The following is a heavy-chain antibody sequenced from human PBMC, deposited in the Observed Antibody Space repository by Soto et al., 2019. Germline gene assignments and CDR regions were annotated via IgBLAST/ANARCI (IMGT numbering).Heavy chain of an antibody. J-gene: IGHJ3*02. CDR2: IKQDGSEK. CDR3: ARGAGSYFRRVVGAFDI. CDR1: GFSFSSYW. Sequence: GGSLRLSCTASGFSFSSYWMSWVRQAPGKGLEWVANIKQDGSEKYYVDSVKGRFTISRNNAKDSLYLRMNSLRAEDTAVYYCARGAGSYFRRVVGAFDIWGQGTMVTVSS. D-gene: IGHD3-10*01. V-gene: IGHV3-7*04.